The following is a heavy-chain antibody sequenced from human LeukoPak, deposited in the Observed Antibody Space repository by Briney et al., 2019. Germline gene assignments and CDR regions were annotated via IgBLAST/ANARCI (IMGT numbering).Heavy chain of an antibody. CDR3: AKDGCTNGVCYYFDY. CDR1: GLTFSSYG. V-gene: IGHV3-30*18. D-gene: IGHD2-8*01. Sequence: GRSLRLSCAASGLTFSSYGMHWVRQAPGKGLEWVAVISYDGSNKYYADSVKGRFTISRDNSKNTLYLQMNSLRAEDTAVYYCAKDGCTNGVCYYFDYWGQGTLVTVSS. CDR2: ISYDGSNK. J-gene: IGHJ4*02.